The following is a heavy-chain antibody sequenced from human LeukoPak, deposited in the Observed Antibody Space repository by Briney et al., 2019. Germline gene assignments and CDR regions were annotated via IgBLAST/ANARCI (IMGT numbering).Heavy chain of an antibody. CDR1: GHRLSEHY. D-gene: IGHD5-18*01. J-gene: IGHJ2*01. CDR2: ISSPGSTT. CDR3: ASGIQPRLIWFFDL. V-gene: IGHV3-11*01. Sequence: RGGSLRLSCAASGHRLSEHYMSWIPRSRKKGRERLSYISSPGSTTYYADSVKGRFTISRDNAKNSLSLQMNSLRADDTAVYYCASGIQPRLIWFFDLWGRGTLVTVSS.